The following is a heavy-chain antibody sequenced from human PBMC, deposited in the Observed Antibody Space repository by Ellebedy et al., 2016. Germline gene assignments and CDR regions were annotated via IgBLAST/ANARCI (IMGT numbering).Heavy chain of an antibody. CDR1: GGSISSISYY. Sequence: SETLSLTXTVSGGSISSISYYWAWIRQSPGKRLEWIGSIFHSGSTDYNPSLKSRVTISVDTSKHHFSLKLRAVTAADTAVYYCARHVAGLSLYYFDFWGQGTLVTVSS. D-gene: IGHD3-10*01. J-gene: IGHJ4*02. CDR2: IFHSGST. CDR3: ARHVAGLSLYYFDF. V-gene: IGHV4-39*01.